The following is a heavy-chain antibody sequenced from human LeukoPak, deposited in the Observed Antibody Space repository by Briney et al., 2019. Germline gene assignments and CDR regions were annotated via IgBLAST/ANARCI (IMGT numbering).Heavy chain of an antibody. J-gene: IGHJ4*02. V-gene: IGHV1-69*06. CDR3: ASTISGYSYGSDY. CDR1: GGTFSSYA. CDR2: IIPIFGTA. D-gene: IGHD5-18*01. Sequence: SVKVSCKASGGTFSSYAISWVRQAPGQGLEWMGGIIPIFGTANYAQKFQGRVTITADKSTSTAYMELSSLRSEDTAVYYCASTISGYSYGSDYRGQGTLVTVSS.